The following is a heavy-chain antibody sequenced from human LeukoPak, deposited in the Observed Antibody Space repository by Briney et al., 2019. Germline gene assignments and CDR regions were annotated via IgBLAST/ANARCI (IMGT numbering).Heavy chain of an antibody. J-gene: IGHJ4*02. V-gene: IGHV1-18*01. Sequence: ASVKVSCKASGYTFTSYGISWVRQAPGQGLEWMGWITADNGNTNYAQKLQGRVTMTTDTSTSTAYMELRSLRSDDTAVYYCARDGIAVAGKSFDYWGQGTLVTVSS. D-gene: IGHD6-19*01. CDR3: ARDGIAVAGKSFDY. CDR2: ITADNGNT. CDR1: GYTFTSYG.